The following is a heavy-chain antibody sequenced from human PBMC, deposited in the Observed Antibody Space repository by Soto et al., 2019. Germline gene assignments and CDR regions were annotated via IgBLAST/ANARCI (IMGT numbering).Heavy chain of an antibody. J-gene: IGHJ4*02. CDR2: IYPGDSDT. CDR3: ARILYNWNYALDY. D-gene: IGHD1-7*01. CDR1: GYSFTSYW. Sequence: PGEPLKISCKGSGYSFTSYWIGWVRQMPGKGLEWMGIIYPGDSDTRYSPSFQGQVTISADKSIITAYLQWSSLKASDTAMYYCARILYNWNYALDYWGQGTLVTVSS. V-gene: IGHV5-51*01.